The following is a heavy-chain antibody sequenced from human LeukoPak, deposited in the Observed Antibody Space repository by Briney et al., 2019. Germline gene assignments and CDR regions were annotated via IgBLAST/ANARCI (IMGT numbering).Heavy chain of an antibody. J-gene: IGHJ4*02. Sequence: SETLSLTCDVSGASISRGSRWSWVRQPPGKGLEWIGEFSHSGITNFNLSLKSRVTISVDKSRNQFSLNLISVTAADTAVYFCARNGGHNQEHWGQGTLVTVSS. CDR2: FSHSGIT. D-gene: IGHD1-1*01. V-gene: IGHV4-4*02. CDR1: GASISRGSR. CDR3: ARNGGHNQEH.